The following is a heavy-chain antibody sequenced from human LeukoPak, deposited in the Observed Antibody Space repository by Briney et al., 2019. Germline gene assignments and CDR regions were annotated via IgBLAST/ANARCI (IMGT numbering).Heavy chain of an antibody. CDR2: IRYDGSNK. CDR3: AKGHAVTTDY. J-gene: IGHJ4*02. CDR1: GFTFSSYG. D-gene: IGHD4-17*01. Sequence: GGSLRLSCAASGFTFSSYGMHWVRQAPGKGLEWVAFIRYDGSNKYYADSVKGRFTISRDNSKNALYLQMNSLRAEDTAVYYCAKGHAVTTDYWGQGTLVTVSS. V-gene: IGHV3-30*02.